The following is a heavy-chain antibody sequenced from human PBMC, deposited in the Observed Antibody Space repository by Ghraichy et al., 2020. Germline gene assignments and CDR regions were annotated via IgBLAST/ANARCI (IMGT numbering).Heavy chain of an antibody. CDR3: AEGFANWFDP. CDR2: INHSGST. D-gene: IGHD3-10*01. V-gene: IGHV4-34*01. Sequence: SETLSLTCAVYGGSFSGYYWSWIRQPPGKGLEWIGEINHSGSTNYNPSLKSRVTISVDTSKNQFSLKLSSVTAADTAVYYCAEGFANWFDPWGQGTLVTVSS. J-gene: IGHJ5*02. CDR1: GGSFSGYY.